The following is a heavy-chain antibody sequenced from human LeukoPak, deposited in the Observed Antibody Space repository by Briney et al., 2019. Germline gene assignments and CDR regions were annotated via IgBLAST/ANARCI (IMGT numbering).Heavy chain of an antibody. CDR1: GFTLSTYS. Sequence: QPGESLRLSCAASGFTLSTYSMNWVRQAPGKGLEWVSYISISSTTIHYADSVRGRFTISRDNAKNSLCLQMNSLRDEDTAVYYCVRDRDASGRGFDYWGQGTLVTVSS. V-gene: IGHV3-48*02. J-gene: IGHJ4*02. CDR2: ISISSTTI. CDR3: VRDRDASGRGFDY. D-gene: IGHD3-10*01.